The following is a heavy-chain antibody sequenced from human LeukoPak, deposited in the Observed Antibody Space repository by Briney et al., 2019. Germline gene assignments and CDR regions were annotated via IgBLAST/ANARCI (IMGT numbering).Heavy chain of an antibody. CDR3: AKDGPIAARPVGWFDP. CDR2: ISYDGSNK. J-gene: IGHJ5*02. D-gene: IGHD6-6*01. Sequence: GGSLRLSCAASGFTFSSYGMHWVRQAPGKGLEWVALISYDGSNKYYADSVKGRFTISRDNSKNTLYLQMNSLRAEDTAVCYCAKDGPIAARPVGWFDPWGQGTLVTVSS. CDR1: GFTFSSYG. V-gene: IGHV3-30*18.